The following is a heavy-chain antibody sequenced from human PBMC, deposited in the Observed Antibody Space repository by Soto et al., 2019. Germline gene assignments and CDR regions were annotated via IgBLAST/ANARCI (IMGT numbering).Heavy chain of an antibody. D-gene: IGHD3-3*01. V-gene: IGHV1-2*02. J-gene: IGHJ4*02. Sequence: ASVKVSCKASGYTFTGYYMHWVRQAPGQGLEWMGWINPNSGGTNYAQKFQGRATMTRDTSISTAYMELSRLRSDDTAVYYCARGFFGEDYFDYWGQGTRVTVSS. CDR3: ARGFFGEDYFDY. CDR2: INPNSGGT. CDR1: GYTFTGYY.